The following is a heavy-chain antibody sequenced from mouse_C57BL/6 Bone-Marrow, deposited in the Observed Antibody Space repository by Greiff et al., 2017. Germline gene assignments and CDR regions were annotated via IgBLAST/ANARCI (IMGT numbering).Heavy chain of an antibody. Sequence: DVKLVESGGGLVKPGGSLKLSCAASGFTFSSYTMSWVRQIPEKRLEWVATISGGGGNTYYPDSVKGRFTISRDNAKNTLYLQMSSLRSEDTALYYCARHALYYYGSTYWYFDVWGTGTTVTVSS. CDR2: ISGGGGNT. V-gene: IGHV5-9*01. D-gene: IGHD1-1*01. CDR3: ARHALYYYGSTYWYFDV. J-gene: IGHJ1*03. CDR1: GFTFSSYT.